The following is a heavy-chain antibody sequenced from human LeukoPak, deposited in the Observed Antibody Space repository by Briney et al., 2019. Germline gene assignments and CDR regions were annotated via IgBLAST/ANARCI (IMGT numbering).Heavy chain of an antibody. V-gene: IGHV1-18*01. CDR3: ARRKYGADNNGMDV. CDR1: GYTFSSYG. J-gene: IGHJ6*02. Sequence: ASVKVSCKASGYTFSSYGINWVRLAPGRGPEWMASINPQKRDTHYAQNFQGRVTVTAGTSTNTAYMELRSLRSDDTAIYYCARRKYGADNNGMDVWGQGTTVTVSS. D-gene: IGHD4/OR15-4a*01. CDR2: INPQKRDT.